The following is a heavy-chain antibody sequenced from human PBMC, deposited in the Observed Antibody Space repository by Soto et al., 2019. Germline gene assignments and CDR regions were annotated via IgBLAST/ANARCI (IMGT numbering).Heavy chain of an antibody. Sequence: EVQLVESGGGLVKPGGSLRLSCAASGFTFSNAWMSWVRQAPGKGLEWVGRIKSKTDGGTTDYAAPVKGSFTISRDDSKNTLYLQMNSLKTEDTAVYYCTTDLLGPAGDAFDIWGQGTMVTVSS. V-gene: IGHV3-15*01. CDR1: GFTFSNAW. D-gene: IGHD2-8*02. CDR2: IKSKTDGGTT. J-gene: IGHJ3*02. CDR3: TTDLLGPAGDAFDI.